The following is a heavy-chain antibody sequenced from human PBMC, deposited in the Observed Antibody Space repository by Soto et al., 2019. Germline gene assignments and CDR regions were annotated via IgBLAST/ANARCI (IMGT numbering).Heavy chain of an antibody. J-gene: IGHJ6*02. V-gene: IGHV3-23*01. CDR1: GFTFSSYA. Sequence: GGSLRLSCAASGFTFSSYAMSWVRQAPGKGLEWVSAISGSGGSTYYADSVKGRFTISRDNSKNTLYLQMNSLRAEDTAVYYCAKDTAFWSGYWDYYYYGMDVWGQGTTVTVSS. D-gene: IGHD3-3*01. CDR2: ISGSGGST. CDR3: AKDTAFWSGYWDYYYYGMDV.